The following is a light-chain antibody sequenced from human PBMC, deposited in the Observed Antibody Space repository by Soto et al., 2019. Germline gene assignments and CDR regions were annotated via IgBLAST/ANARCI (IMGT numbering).Light chain of an antibody. CDR2: AAS. Sequence: DTQMTPSASSMSASVGGRVTIMCRASQGISNYLAWYQQKPGKVPNLLIYAASTLQSGVPSRFSGSGSGTDFTLTISSLQPEDVATYYCQKYNSAALTLGGRTKVEIK. CDR3: QKYNSAALT. V-gene: IGKV1-27*01. CDR1: QGISNY. J-gene: IGKJ4*01.